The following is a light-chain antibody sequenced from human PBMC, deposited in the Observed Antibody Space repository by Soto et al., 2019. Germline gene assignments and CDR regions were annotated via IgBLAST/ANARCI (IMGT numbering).Light chain of an antibody. V-gene: IGKV3-15*01. Sequence: EIVMTQSPATLSVSPGERAILSCRASQSVTSNLAWYQQKPGQAPRLLIYTTSTRATGIPARFSGSGSQIEFTLTISSLQSEDFAVYYCQQYHKWPLTFGQGTKVEIK. J-gene: IGKJ1*01. CDR3: QQYHKWPLT. CDR1: QSVTSN. CDR2: TTS.